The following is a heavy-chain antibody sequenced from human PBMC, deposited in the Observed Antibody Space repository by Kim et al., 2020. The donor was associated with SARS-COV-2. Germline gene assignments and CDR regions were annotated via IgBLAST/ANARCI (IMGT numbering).Heavy chain of an antibody. D-gene: IGHD2-2*01. V-gene: IGHV4-31*03. CDR3: ARGFSTRGIFDY. CDR2: IYYSGST. Sequence: SETLSLTCTVSGGSISSGGYYWSWIRQHPGKGLEWIGYIYYSGSTYYNPSLKSRVTISVDTSKNQFSLKLSSVTAADTAVYYCARGFSTRGIFDYWGQGTLVTVSS. J-gene: IGHJ4*02. CDR1: GGSISSGGYY.